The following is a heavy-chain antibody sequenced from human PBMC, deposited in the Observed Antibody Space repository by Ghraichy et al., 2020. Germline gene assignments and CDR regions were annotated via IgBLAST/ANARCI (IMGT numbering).Heavy chain of an antibody. CDR2: FYYRGNT. Sequence: SQTLSLTCTVSGGSISSSSYYWGWIRQPPGKGLEWIGSFYYRGNTHYSPSLKSRATISVDTSKNQFSLRLSSVTAADTAVYYCAKDYYDSSGEAYFDYWGQGTLVADSS. J-gene: IGHJ4*02. CDR1: GGSISSSSYY. CDR3: AKDYYDSSGEAYFDY. D-gene: IGHD3-22*01. V-gene: IGHV4-39*02.